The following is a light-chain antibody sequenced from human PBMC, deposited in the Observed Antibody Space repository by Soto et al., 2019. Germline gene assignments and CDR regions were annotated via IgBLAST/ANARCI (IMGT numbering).Light chain of an antibody. V-gene: IGLV1-51*01. Sequence: VLTQPPSVSAAPGQQVTISCSRSSSNIGNDYVSWYQQLPGTAPKLLIYDNNKRAAGIPDRFSGSESGTSATLGITGLQTGDEADYYCGRWDSRLSTYVFGTGTRSPS. CDR2: DNN. CDR1: SSNIGNDY. J-gene: IGLJ1*01. CDR3: GRWDSRLSTYV.